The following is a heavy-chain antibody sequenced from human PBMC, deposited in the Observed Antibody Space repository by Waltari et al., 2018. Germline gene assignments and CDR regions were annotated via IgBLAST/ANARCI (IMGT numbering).Heavy chain of an antibody. Sequence: QVQLVQSGAEVKKPGSSVRVSCKASGGTFSSYAISWVRQAPGQGLEWMGGIIPILGIANYAQKFQGRVTITADESTSTAYMELSSLRSEDTAVYYCARAVVADDAFDIWGQGTMVTVSS. CDR1: GGTFSSYA. V-gene: IGHV1-69*04. J-gene: IGHJ3*02. D-gene: IGHD2-15*01. CDR3: ARAVVADDAFDI. CDR2: IIPILGIA.